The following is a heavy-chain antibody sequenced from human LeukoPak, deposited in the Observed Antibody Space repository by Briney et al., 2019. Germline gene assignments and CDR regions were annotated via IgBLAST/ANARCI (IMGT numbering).Heavy chain of an antibody. V-gene: IGHV5-51*01. CDR3: ARQEYCSGGSCYTWFDP. J-gene: IGHJ5*02. Sequence: GESLKISCKGSRYSITNYWIGWVRQMPGKGLEWMGIIYPADSDIRYSPSFQGQVTISADKSISTAYLQWSSLKASDTAMYYCARQEYCSGGSCYTWFDPWDQGTLVTVSS. CDR2: IYPADSDI. CDR1: RYSITNYW. D-gene: IGHD2-15*01.